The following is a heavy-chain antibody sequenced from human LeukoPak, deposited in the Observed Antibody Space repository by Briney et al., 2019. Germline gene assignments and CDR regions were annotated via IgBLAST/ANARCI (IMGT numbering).Heavy chain of an antibody. Sequence: GESLQISCKGSGYSFSSYWIGWVRQMPGKWLECMGTIYPGYSDTIYCPSFQVQVTVPADKASSPAYVQWTNIKASVTAKNSCARPGPRYSYDHFNYWGKGTLVTVSS. V-gene: IGHV5-51*01. CDR2: IYPGYSDT. CDR1: GYSFSSYW. J-gene: IGHJ4*02. CDR3: ARPGPRYSYDHFNY. D-gene: IGHD5-18*01.